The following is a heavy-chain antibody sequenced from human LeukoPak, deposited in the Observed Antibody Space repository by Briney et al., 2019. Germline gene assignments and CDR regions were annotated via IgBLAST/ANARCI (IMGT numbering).Heavy chain of an antibody. CDR2: ISSTSSTI. J-gene: IGHJ3*02. CDR3: ARGSNAFAI. Sequence: QTGGSLRLSCSASGFTFNTFSVNWVRQAPGKGLEWLSYISSTSSTIFYADSVKGRFTISRDNAKNSLFLQMNRLRVEDTAMYYCARGSNAFAIWGQGTMVTVSS. CDR1: GFTFNTFS. V-gene: IGHV3-48*04.